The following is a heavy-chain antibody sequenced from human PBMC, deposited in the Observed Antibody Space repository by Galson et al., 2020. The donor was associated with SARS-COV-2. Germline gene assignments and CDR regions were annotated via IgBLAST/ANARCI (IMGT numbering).Heavy chain of an antibody. CDR1: SFSLSTSGMC. CDR2: IHWYDDK. D-gene: IGHD3-9*01. J-gene: IGHJ4*02. Sequence: DSGPTLVKPTQTLTLPCTFSSFSLSTSGMCVSWIRQPPGKTLECLARIHWYDDKYYSTSLKTRPTTSKDTPKNQVVLTLTNMDPVDTATYYWARGVYDILTGYYIAFDYWGQGTLVTVSS. V-gene: IGHV2-70*11. CDR3: ARGVYDILTGYYIAFDY.